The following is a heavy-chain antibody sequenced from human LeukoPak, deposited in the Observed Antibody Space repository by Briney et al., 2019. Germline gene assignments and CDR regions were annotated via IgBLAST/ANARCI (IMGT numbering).Heavy chain of an antibody. Sequence: ASVKVSCKASGYTFTMYYIHWVRQAPGQGLEWMGLINPSDGATTYAQRFQGRVTMTRDMSSTTVYMDLRSLRSEDTAVYYCARNMGKDIYGYYFYYYMDVWGKGTTVTVSS. V-gene: IGHV1-46*01. CDR3: ARNMGKDIYGYYFYYYMDV. J-gene: IGHJ6*03. D-gene: IGHD5-18*01. CDR2: INPSDGAT. CDR1: GYTFTMYY.